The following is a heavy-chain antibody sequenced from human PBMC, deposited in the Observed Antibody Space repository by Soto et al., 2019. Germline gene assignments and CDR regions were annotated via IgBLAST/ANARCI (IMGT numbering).Heavy chain of an antibody. D-gene: IGHD5-18*01. Sequence: GGSLRLSCAASGFTFSSYGMHWVRQAPGKGLEWVAVIWYDGSNKYYADPVKGRFTISRDNSKNTLYLQMNSLRAEDTAVYYCARGGYSYGSLLYYYGMDVWGQGTTVTVSS. V-gene: IGHV3-33*01. CDR2: IWYDGSNK. CDR3: ARGGYSYGSLLYYYGMDV. J-gene: IGHJ6*02. CDR1: GFTFSSYG.